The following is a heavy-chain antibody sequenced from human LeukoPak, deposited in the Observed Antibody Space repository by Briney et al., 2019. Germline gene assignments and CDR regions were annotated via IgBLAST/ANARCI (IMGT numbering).Heavy chain of an antibody. D-gene: IGHD1-1*01. Sequence: GASVKVSCKASGFTFTDYYMHWVRQAPGRGLEWMGWINPNSGGTNYAQKFQGTVTMTRDTSISTAYMELSRLRSDDTAVYYCARDGHLSYQSIWMFPDYWGQGTRVTVSS. V-gene: IGHV1-2*02. J-gene: IGHJ4*02. CDR1: GFTFTDYY. CDR2: INPNSGGT. CDR3: ARDGHLSYQSIWMFPDY.